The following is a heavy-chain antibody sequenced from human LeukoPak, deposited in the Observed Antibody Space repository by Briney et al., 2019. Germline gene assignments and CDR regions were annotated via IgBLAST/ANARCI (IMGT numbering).Heavy chain of an antibody. V-gene: IGHV4-39*07. CDR2: VFYNGDT. Sequence: SETLSLTCTVSGGSISSGDCYWGWVRQPPGKGLEWIGSVFYNGDTYYNPSLKSRVTISVDTSKNQFSLTLSSVTAADTAVYYCARGLRGGYYYYYMDVWGIGTTVTASS. J-gene: IGHJ6*03. CDR1: GGSISSGDCY. D-gene: IGHD3-10*01. CDR3: ARGLRGGYYYYYMDV.